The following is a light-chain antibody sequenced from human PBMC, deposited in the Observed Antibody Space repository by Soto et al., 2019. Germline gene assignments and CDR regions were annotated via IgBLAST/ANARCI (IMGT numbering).Light chain of an antibody. Sequence: DIEMAQSPSSLSASVGDRVSITCRASQSIGKFLNWYQQQPGKAPKILIYAASTLQSGVPSRFSGSGSGTAFTLTITSLQPEDFETYYCQESHNNRGTFGQGTKVDIK. CDR1: QSIGKF. CDR2: AAS. J-gene: IGKJ1*01. V-gene: IGKV1-39*01. CDR3: QESHNNRGT.